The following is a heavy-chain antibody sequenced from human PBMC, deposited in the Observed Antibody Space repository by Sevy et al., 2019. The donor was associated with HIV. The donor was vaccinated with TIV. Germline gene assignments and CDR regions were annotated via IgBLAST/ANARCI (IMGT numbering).Heavy chain of an antibody. V-gene: IGHV2-5*02. D-gene: IGHD3-22*01. J-gene: IGHJ3*02. CDR2: IFWDDDD. CDR1: GFSLRTSGVG. Sequence: SGPTLVKPTQTLTLTCTFSGFSLRTSGVGVGWIRQPPGKALEWLGVIFWDDDDRYSPSLKSRLTITKDTSKNQVVLTMTNVDPVDTATYYCAHDRYHDNSGPPQGSFDIWGQGTMVTVSS. CDR3: AHDRYHDNSGPPQGSFDI.